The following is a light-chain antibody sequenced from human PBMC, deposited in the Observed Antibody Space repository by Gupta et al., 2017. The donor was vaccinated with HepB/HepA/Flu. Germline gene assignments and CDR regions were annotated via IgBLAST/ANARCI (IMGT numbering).Light chain of an antibody. CDR2: GAS. CDR1: QGISNY. J-gene: IGKJ1*01. Sequence: DIQMTQSPSSLSASVGDRVTITCRASQGISNYLAWYQQKPGKVRKLLIYGASTLQSGVPSRFSGSGSGTDFTLTISGLQPEDVATYYCQKYNSAPPWTFGQGTKVEIK. V-gene: IGKV1-27*01. CDR3: QKYNSAPPWT.